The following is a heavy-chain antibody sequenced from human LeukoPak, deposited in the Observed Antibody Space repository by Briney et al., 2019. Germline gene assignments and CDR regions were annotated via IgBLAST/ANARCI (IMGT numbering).Heavy chain of an antibody. J-gene: IGHJ5*02. D-gene: IGHD3-3*01. CDR1: GGTFSSYA. CDR2: IIPIFGTA. Sequence: GASVKVSCKASGGTFSSYAISWVRQAPGQGLEWMGGIIPIFGTANYAQKFQGRVTITADESTSTAYMELSSLRSEDTAVYYCARYLHNYDFWSGYYLDWFDPWGQGTLVTVSS. V-gene: IGHV1-69*13. CDR3: ARYLHNYDFWSGYYLDWFDP.